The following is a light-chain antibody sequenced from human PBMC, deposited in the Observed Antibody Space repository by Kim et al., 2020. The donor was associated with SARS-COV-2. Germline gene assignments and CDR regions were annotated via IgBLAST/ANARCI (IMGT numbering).Light chain of an antibody. V-gene: IGLV2-14*04. Sequence: QSITISFTGTSSDIGGSKYVSWYQQHPGKAPKLMIYDVSKRPSGVANRFSGSKSGNTASLTISGLQAGDEADYYCSSYSSSSASYVFGTGTKVTVL. CDR1: SSDIGGSKY. CDR2: DVS. CDR3: SSYSSSSASYV. J-gene: IGLJ1*01.